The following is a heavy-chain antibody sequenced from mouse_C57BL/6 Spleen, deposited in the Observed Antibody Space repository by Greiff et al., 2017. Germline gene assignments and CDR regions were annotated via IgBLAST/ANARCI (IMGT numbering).Heavy chain of an antibody. CDR3: VRRGITDWYFDV. V-gene: IGHV10-1*01. CDR1: GFSFNTYA. Sequence: EVQLVESGGGLVQPKGSLKLSCAASGFSFNTYAMNWVRQAPGKGLEWVARIRSKSNNYATYYADSVKDRFTISRDDSESMLYLQMNNLKTDDTAMYYCVRRGITDWYFDVWGTGTTVTVSS. J-gene: IGHJ1*03. CDR2: IRSKSNNYAT. D-gene: IGHD2-4*01.